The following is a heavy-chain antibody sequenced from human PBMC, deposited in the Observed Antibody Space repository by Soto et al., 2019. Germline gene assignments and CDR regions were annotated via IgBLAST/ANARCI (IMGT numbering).Heavy chain of an antibody. CDR3: AKDPAGAPIPTYYYGSGSTWGPHYYCYYMDV. CDR2: ISGSGGST. D-gene: IGHD3-10*01. V-gene: IGHV3-23*01. J-gene: IGHJ6*03. Sequence: EVQLLESGGGLVQPGGSLRLSCAASGFTFSSYAMSWVRQAPWKGLEWVSAISGSGGSTYYADSVKVRFTISIDNSKNTRYLPMSSLRAEATAVSYCAKDPAGAPIPTYYYGSGSTWGPHYYCYYMDVWGKVTTVTLAS. CDR1: GFTFSSYA.